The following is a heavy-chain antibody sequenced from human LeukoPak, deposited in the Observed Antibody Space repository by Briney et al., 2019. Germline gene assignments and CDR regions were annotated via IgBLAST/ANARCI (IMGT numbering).Heavy chain of an antibody. CDR3: ARGHSTTWYPLEDS. Sequence: TGGSLRLSCAASGFTFDDYAMHWVRQAPGKGLEWVSVISENGLSTYHADSVKGRFSISRDNSKNSLYLQMTSLRTEDTALYYCARGHSTTWYPLEDSWGQGTLVTVSS. CDR1: GFTFDDYA. V-gene: IGHV3-43*02. CDR2: ISENGLST. D-gene: IGHD6-13*01. J-gene: IGHJ4*02.